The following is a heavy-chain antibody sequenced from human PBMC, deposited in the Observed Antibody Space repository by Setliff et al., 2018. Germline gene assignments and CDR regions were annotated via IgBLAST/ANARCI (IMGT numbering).Heavy chain of an antibody. D-gene: IGHD3-3*01. Sequence: SETLSLTCTVSGDSISSRRNYWGWFRQPAGKELEWIGQIYTSWSTNYNPSLKSRVTISLDTSKNQFSLSLTSVTAEDTAVYYCVRGPRQPSYGFPLRPFDIWGQGTLVTVS. J-gene: IGHJ3*02. CDR2: IYTSWST. V-gene: IGHV4-61*09. CDR1: GDSISSRRNY. CDR3: VRGPRQPSYGFPLRPFDI.